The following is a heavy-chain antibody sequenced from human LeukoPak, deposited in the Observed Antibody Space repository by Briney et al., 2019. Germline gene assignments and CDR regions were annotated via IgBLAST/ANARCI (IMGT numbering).Heavy chain of an antibody. J-gene: IGHJ4*02. CDR1: SGAITGYY. CDR2: IYHTGST. V-gene: IGHV4-59*01. Sequence: SEALSLTCTVSSGAITGYYWNWIRQPPGKGLEWIGYIYHTGSTKYNHSLKSRVTISVDTSKNQFSLKLSSVTAADTAVYYCAAFRDGFNWHLDHWGQGTLVTVSS. D-gene: IGHD5-24*01. CDR3: AAFRDGFNWHLDH.